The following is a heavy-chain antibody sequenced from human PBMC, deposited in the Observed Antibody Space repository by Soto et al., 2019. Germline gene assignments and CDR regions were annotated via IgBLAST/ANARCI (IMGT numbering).Heavy chain of an antibody. V-gene: IGHV3-66*01. CDR3: ARDTLGGAYNFLH. Sequence: EVQLVESGGDLVQPGGSLRLSCAASGFTVSSLYMTWVRQAPGKGLQWVAVISSNGNTYYADSVKGRFTISRDNFKNPVYLQMNNLRAEDTAMYYCARDTLGGAYNFLHGGQGTLVTVSS. D-gene: IGHD3-3*01. CDR2: ISSNGNT. J-gene: IGHJ4*02. CDR1: GFTVSSLY.